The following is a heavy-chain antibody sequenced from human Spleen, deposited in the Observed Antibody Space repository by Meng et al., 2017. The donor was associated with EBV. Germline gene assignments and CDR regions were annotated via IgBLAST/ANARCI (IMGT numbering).Heavy chain of an antibody. CDR2: IFYTGST. CDR3: ARGFGETFDP. D-gene: IGHD3-10*01. Sequence: QLQLQESGPGLVKPSETLSLTCTVSGGSISISTYYWGWIRQPPGKGLEWIGSIFYTGSTYYNPSLKSRVTISVDTSKNQFSLRLSSVTAADTAVYYCARGFGETFDPWGQGTLVTVSS. J-gene: IGHJ5*02. V-gene: IGHV4-39*07. CDR1: GGSISISTYY.